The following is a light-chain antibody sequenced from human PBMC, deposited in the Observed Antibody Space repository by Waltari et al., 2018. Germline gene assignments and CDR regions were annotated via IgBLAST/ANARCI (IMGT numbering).Light chain of an antibody. J-gene: IGLJ2*01. CDR3: STWDDSLDIVL. Sequence: QSVLTQPPSASGTAGERVAISCSGSNSNLGSNSVNWYQHLPGLAPKLLIYRNHHRPSGVPDRFSASTSGASASLAISGLLSEDEAIYYCSTWDDSLDIVLFGGGTKLTVL. V-gene: IGLV1-44*01. CDR1: NSNLGSNS. CDR2: RNH.